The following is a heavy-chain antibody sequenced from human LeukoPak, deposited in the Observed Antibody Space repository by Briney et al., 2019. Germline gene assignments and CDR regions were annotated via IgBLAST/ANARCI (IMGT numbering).Heavy chain of an antibody. J-gene: IGHJ6*02. Sequence: PGGSLRLSCAASGFTFSSYEMNWVRQAPGKGLEWVSYISSSGSTIYYADSVKGRFTISRDNAKNSLYLQMNSLRAEDTAVYYCASEGYCSSTSCYGAHYYYGMDVWGQGTTVTVSS. CDR3: ASEGYCSSTSCYGAHYYYGMDV. V-gene: IGHV3-48*03. CDR1: GFTFSSYE. CDR2: ISSSGSTI. D-gene: IGHD2-2*01.